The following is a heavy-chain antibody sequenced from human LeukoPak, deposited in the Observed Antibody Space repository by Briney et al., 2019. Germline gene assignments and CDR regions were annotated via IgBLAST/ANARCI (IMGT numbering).Heavy chain of an antibody. J-gene: IGHJ5*02. CDR3: ARFSGSSLDQNWFDP. CDR2: IYPDDSNT. Sequence: GESLKISCKASGYSITDSWIGWVRQMPGKGLEWMGLIYPDDSNTRYSPSFQGQVTISADKSISTAYLQWSSLKASDTAMYYCARFSGSSLDQNWFDPWGQGTLVTVSS. D-gene: IGHD1-1*01. CDR1: GYSITDSW. V-gene: IGHV5-51*01.